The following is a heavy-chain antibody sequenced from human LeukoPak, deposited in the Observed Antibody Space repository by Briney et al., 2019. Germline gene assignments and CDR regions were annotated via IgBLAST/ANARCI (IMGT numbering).Heavy chain of an antibody. CDR2: INHSGST. D-gene: IGHD3-22*01. V-gene: IGHV4-34*01. CDR1: GGSFSGYY. CDR3: ARDLLFRYYDSSSYFDY. Sequence: SETLSLTCAVYGGSFSGYYWSWIRQPPGKGLEWIGEINHSGSTNYNPSLKSRVTISVDTSKNQFSLKLSSVTAADTAVYYCARDLLFRYYDSSSYFDYWGQGTLVTVSS. J-gene: IGHJ4*02.